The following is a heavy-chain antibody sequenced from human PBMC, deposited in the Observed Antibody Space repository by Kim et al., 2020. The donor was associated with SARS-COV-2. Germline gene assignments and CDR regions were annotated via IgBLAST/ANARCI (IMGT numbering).Heavy chain of an antibody. CDR2: INWNGGST. V-gene: IGHV3-20*04. J-gene: IGHJ4*02. D-gene: IGHD2-2*01. Sequence: GGSLRLSCAASGFTFGDYGMSWVRQAPGKGLEWVSGINWNGGSTGYADSVKGRFTISRDNAKNSLYLQMNSLRAEDTALYYCARLHCSSTSCQASYFDYWGQGTLVTVSS. CDR1: GFTFGDYG. CDR3: ARLHCSSTSCQASYFDY.